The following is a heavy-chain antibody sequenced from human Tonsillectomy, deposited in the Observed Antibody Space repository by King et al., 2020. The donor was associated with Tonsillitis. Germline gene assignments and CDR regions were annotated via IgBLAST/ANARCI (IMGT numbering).Heavy chain of an antibody. Sequence: QLQLQESGPGLIKPSETLSLTCTVSGGSTSSSTYFWAWIRQPPGKGLEWIGSVFYIGSTYYNPSFRGRVTMSVDTSKNQVSLNLTSVTAADTAVYYCARQPEYRSGWYWYFDLWGRGTLVTVSS. CDR2: VFYIGST. D-gene: IGHD6-19*01. J-gene: IGHJ2*01. V-gene: IGHV4-39*01. CDR3: ARQPEYRSGWYWYFDL. CDR1: GGSTSSSTYF.